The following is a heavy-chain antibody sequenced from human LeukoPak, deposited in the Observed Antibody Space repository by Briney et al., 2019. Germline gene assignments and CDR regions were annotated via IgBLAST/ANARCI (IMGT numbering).Heavy chain of an antibody. V-gene: IGHV1-8*03. D-gene: IGHD2-2*03. Sequence: ASVKVSCKASGYTFTSYDINWVRQATGQGLEWMGWMNPNSGNTGYAQKFQGRVTITTNTSISTAYMELSSLRSEDTAVYYCARVGIVVVPAAPGPFYYYYYMDVWGKGTTVTVSS. J-gene: IGHJ6*03. CDR3: ARVGIVVVPAAPGPFYYYYYMDV. CDR2: MNPNSGNT. CDR1: GYTFTSYD.